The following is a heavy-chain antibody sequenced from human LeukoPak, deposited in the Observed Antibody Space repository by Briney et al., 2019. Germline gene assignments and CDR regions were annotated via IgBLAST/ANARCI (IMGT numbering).Heavy chain of an antibody. CDR1: GGSFSGYY. D-gene: IGHD6-19*01. CDR3: AKVKYSSGGGADY. Sequence: SETLSLTCAVYGGSFSGYYRSWIRQPPGKGLEWIGEINHSGSTNYNPSLKSRVTISVDTSKNQFSLKLSSVTAAGTAVYYCAKVKYSSGGGADYWGQGTLVTVSS. CDR2: INHSGST. J-gene: IGHJ4*02. V-gene: IGHV4-34*01.